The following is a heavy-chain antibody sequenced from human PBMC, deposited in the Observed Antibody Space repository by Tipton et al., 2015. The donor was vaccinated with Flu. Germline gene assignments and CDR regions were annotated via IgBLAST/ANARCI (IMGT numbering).Heavy chain of an antibody. CDR3: ACAGHGYYDSSGSDY. J-gene: IGHJ4*02. CDR1: GGSLSSCGYY. D-gene: IGHD3-22*01. Sequence: TLSLTCIVSGGSLSSCGYYWSWIRQRPGKGLEWIGYIYYSGSTYYNSSLKSRVTISVDTSKNQFSLKLTSVTAADTAVYYCACAGHGYYDSSGSDYWGQGTLVTVSS. V-gene: IGHV4-31*03. CDR2: IYYSGST.